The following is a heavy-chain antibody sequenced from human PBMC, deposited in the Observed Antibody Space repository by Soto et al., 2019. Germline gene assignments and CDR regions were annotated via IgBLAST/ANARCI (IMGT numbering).Heavy chain of an antibody. CDR2: ISYDGSNK. V-gene: IGHV3-30*03. Sequence: GGSLRLSCAASGFTFSSYGMHWVRQAPGKGLEWVAVISYDGSNKYYADSVKGRFTISRDNSKNTLYLQMNSLRAEDTAVYYCARQQAAAPPGYDFWSGYPLDYWGQGTLVTVSS. J-gene: IGHJ4*02. D-gene: IGHD3-3*01. CDR3: ARQQAAAPPGYDFWSGYPLDY. CDR1: GFTFSSYG.